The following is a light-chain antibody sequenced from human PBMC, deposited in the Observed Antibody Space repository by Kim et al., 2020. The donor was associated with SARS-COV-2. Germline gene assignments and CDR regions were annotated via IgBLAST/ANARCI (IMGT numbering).Light chain of an antibody. CDR3: QQYDNLFT. CDR2: DAS. J-gene: IGKJ3*01. CDR1: QDISNY. V-gene: IGKV1-33*01. Sequence: GDRVTITCQASQDISNYLNWYQQKPGKAPKLLIYDASNLETGVPSRFSGSGSGTDFTFTISSLQPEDIATYYCQQYDNLFTFGLGTKVD.